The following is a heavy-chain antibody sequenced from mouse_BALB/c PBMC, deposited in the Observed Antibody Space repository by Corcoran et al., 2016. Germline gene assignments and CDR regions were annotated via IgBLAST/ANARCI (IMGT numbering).Heavy chain of an antibody. Sequence: QVQLQQSGAELVRPGTSVKVSCKASGYAFTNYLIEWVKQRPGQGLEWIGVINPGSGGTNYNEKFKGKATLTADKSSSTAYMQLSSLTSDDSAVYFCATYKSYAMDYWGQGTSVTVSS. CDR1: GYAFTNYL. J-gene: IGHJ4*01. D-gene: IGHD1-3*01. V-gene: IGHV1-54*01. CDR2: INPGSGGT. CDR3: ATYKSYAMDY.